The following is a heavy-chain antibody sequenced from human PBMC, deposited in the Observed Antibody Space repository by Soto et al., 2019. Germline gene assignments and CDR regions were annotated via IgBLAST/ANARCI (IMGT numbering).Heavy chain of an antibody. D-gene: IGHD3-3*02. CDR1: GYTLTELS. CDR2: FDPEDGET. V-gene: IGHV1-24*01. CDR3: ATSFLEWLLSYPYGMDV. Sequence: ASVKVSCKVSGYTLTELSMHWVRQAPGKGLEWMGGFDPEDGETIYAQKFQGRVTMTEDTSTDTAYMELSSLRSEDTAVYYCATSFLEWLLSYPYGMDVWGQGTTVTVSS. J-gene: IGHJ6*02.